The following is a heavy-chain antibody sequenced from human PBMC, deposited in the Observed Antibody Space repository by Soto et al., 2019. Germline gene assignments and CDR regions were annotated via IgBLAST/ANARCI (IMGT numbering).Heavy chain of an antibody. V-gene: IGHV1-3*01. CDR1: GYTFTSYA. Sequence: ASVPVSCKASGYTFTSYAMHWVRQAPVQRLEWMGWINAGNGNTKYAQKDQGRVTMTTDTSTSTAYMELRSLRSDDTDVYFCARGGGSGSYYNQYHWFDPWGQGTLVTVSS. D-gene: IGHD3-10*01. CDR2: INAGNGNT. CDR3: ARGGGSGSYYNQYHWFDP. J-gene: IGHJ5*02.